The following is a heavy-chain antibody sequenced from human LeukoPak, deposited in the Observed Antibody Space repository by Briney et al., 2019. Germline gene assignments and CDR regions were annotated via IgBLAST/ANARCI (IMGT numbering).Heavy chain of an antibody. J-gene: IGHJ4*02. V-gene: IGHV4-34*01. CDR2: INHSGST. D-gene: IGHD3-9*01. Sequence: SETLSLTCAVYGGSFTGYYWSWIRQPPGRGLEWIGEINHSGSTNYNPSLKSRVTISVDTSKNQFSLKLSSVTAADTAVYYCARGHPVLRYFDWSPGGDYWGQATLVTVSS. CDR3: ARGHPVLRYFDWSPGGDY. CDR1: GGSFTGYY.